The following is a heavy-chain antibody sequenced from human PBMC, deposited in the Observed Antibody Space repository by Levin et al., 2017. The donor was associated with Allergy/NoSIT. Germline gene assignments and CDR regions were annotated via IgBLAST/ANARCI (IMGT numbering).Heavy chain of an antibody. CDR3: AKDRRFGLTGCDY. V-gene: IGHV3-30*18. CDR1: GFTFSSYG. CDR2: ISYDGSNK. Sequence: GGSLRLSCAASGFTFSSYGMHWVRQAPGKGLEWVAVISYDGSNKYYADSVKGRFTISRDNSKNTLYLQMNSLRAEDTAVYYCAKDRRFGLTGCDYWGQGTLVTVSS. J-gene: IGHJ4*02. D-gene: IGHD3-9*01.